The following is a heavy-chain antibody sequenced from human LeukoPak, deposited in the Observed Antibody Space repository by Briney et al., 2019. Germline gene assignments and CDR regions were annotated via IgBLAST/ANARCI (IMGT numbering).Heavy chain of an antibody. V-gene: IGHV1-8*01. J-gene: IGHJ4*02. Sequence: ASVKVSCKASGYTFTSYDINWVGQATGQGLEWMGWMNPNSGNTGYAQKFQGRVTMTRNTSISTAYMELSSLRSEDTAVYYCARSRGRGYSYGEGDYWGQGALVTVSS. CDR2: MNPNSGNT. CDR3: ARSRGRGYSYGEGDY. D-gene: IGHD5-18*01. CDR1: GYTFTSYD.